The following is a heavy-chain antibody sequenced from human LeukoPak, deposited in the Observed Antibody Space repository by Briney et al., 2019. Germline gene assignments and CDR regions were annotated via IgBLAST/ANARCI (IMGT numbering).Heavy chain of an antibody. CDR1: GGSISSYS. CDR2: IYFSGNT. Sequence: SEALSLTCTVSGGSISSYSWSWVRQPPGKGLEWIGYIYFSGNTNYNPSLKSRVTISVDTSKNQFSLKLSSVTAADTAEYYCARRYCSGGNCYADVWGKGITVTVSS. CDR3: ARRYCSGGNCYADV. V-gene: IGHV4-59*08. J-gene: IGHJ6*03. D-gene: IGHD2-15*01.